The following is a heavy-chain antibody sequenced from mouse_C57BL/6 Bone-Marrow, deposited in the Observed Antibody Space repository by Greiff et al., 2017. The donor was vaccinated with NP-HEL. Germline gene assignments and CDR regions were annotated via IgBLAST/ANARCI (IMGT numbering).Heavy chain of an antibody. V-gene: IGHV1-69*01. D-gene: IGHD1-1*01. CDR2: IDPSDSYT. Sequence: QVQLQQPGAELVMPGASVKLSCKASGYTFTSYWMHWVKQRPGQGLEWIGEIDPSDSYTNYNQKFKGKSTLTVDKSSSTAYMQLSSLTSEDSAVYYCATVPVPYWYFDVWGTGTTVTVSS. CDR3: ATVPVPYWYFDV. CDR1: GYTFTSYW. J-gene: IGHJ1*03.